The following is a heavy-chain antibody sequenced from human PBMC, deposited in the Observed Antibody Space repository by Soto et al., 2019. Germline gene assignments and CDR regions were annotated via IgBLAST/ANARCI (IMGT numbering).Heavy chain of an antibody. J-gene: IGHJ3*02. CDR3: AREEYYYDSSGHYTLDAFDI. V-gene: IGHV1-46*01. CDR2: INPSGGST. D-gene: IGHD3-22*01. Sequence: ASVKVSCKASGYTFTSYYIHWVRQAPGEGLEWMGIINPSGGSTSYAQKFQGRVTMTRDTSTSTVYMELSSLRSEDTAVYYCAREEYYYDSSGHYTLDAFDIWGQGTLIAV. CDR1: GYTFTSYY.